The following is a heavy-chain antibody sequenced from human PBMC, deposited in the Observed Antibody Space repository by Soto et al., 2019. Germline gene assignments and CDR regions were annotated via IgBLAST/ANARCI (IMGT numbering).Heavy chain of an antibody. CDR2: IYYSGST. V-gene: IGHV4-39*01. CDR1: GGSISSSSYY. D-gene: IGHD3-10*01. Sequence: SEILSLTCTVSGGSISSSSYYWGWIRQPPGKGLEWIGSIYYSGSTYYNPSLKSRVTISVDTSKNQFSLKLSSVTAADTAVYYCAGAVDRGVIINLDYWGQGTLVTVSS. J-gene: IGHJ4*02. CDR3: AGAVDRGVIINLDY.